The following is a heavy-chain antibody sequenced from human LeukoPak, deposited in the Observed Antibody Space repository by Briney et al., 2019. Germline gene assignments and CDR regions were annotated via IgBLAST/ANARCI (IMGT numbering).Heavy chain of an antibody. V-gene: IGHV4-30-2*01. Sequence: PSQTLSLTCAVSGGSISSGGYSWSWIRQPPGKGLEWIGYIYHSGSTYYNPSLKSRVTISVDRSKNQFSLKLSSVTAADTAVYYCARDSLAHPPSSIGGPGSWYGMDVWGQGTTVTVSS. J-gene: IGHJ6*02. CDR3: ARDSLAHPPSSIGGPGSWYGMDV. D-gene: IGHD6-6*01. CDR1: GGSISSGGYS. CDR2: IYHSGST.